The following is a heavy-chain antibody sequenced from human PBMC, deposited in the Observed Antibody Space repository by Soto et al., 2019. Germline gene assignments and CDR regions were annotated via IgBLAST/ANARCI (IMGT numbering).Heavy chain of an antibody. Sequence: QVQLQESGPGLVKPSETLSLTCTVYGASVHSENYYWSWIRQPPGKGLEWIGYVYYSGSTHYNPSLKSRATISFDTYKNQFSLKMPSMTSAATDFYYCARGVLRFLQWFAPWRQGTLVTVSS. CDR3: ARGVLRFLQWFAP. D-gene: IGHD3-3*01. CDR1: GASVHSENYY. CDR2: VYYSGST. J-gene: IGHJ5*02. V-gene: IGHV4-61*01.